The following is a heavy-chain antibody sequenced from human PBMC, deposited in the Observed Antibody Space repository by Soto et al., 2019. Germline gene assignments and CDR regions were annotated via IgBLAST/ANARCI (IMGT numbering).Heavy chain of an antibody. D-gene: IGHD6-19*01. CDR1: GGTFSSYA. J-gene: IGHJ3*02. CDR3: AREIAVAGPLIYAFDI. Sequence: GASVKVSCKASGGTFSSYAISWVRQAPGQGLEWMGGIIPIFGTANYAQKFQGRVTITADESTSTAYMELSSLRSEDTAVYYCAREIAVAGPLIYAFDIWGQGTMVTVSS. CDR2: IIPIFGTA. V-gene: IGHV1-69*13.